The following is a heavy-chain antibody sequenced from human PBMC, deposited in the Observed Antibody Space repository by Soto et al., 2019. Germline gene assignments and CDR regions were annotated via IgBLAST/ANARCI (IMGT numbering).Heavy chain of an antibody. CDR3: AKDRPRLTQNFLDGY. Sequence: QLQLVQSGAEVKKPGASVKVSCKASGYTFTDHGISWVRQAPGQGFEWMGWISAYNDYTAYAQKFQGRVTMTTDKYTNTAYMELRSLTSDDTAVYYCAKDRPRLTQNFLDGYWGQGTLVTVSS. CDR2: ISAYNDYT. V-gene: IGHV1-18*01. CDR1: GYTFTDHG. D-gene: IGHD3-16*01. J-gene: IGHJ4*02.